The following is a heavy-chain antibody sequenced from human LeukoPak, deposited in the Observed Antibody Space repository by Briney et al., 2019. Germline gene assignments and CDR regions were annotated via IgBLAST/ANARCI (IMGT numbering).Heavy chain of an antibody. Sequence: ASVKVSCKASGYTFTGYYMHWVRQAPGQGLEWMGRINPNSGGTNYAQKFQGRVTMTRDRSISTAYMELSRLRSDDTAVYYCARDHLYYYDSSGYYYDAFDIWGQGTMVTVSS. CDR2: INPNSGGT. CDR3: ARDHLYYYDSSGYYYDAFDI. V-gene: IGHV1-2*06. D-gene: IGHD3-22*01. CDR1: GYTFTGYY. J-gene: IGHJ3*02.